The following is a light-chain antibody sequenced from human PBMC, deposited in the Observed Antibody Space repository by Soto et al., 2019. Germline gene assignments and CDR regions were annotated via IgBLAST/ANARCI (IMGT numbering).Light chain of an antibody. Sequence: DIVMTQSPDSLAVSLGERATINCRSSQSVLYTSNNKNYLTWYQQKPGQPPKLLIYWASTRESGVPDRFSGSGSGTDITLTISSLQAEDVAVYYCQQYYRPPHTFGQGTKLEIK. J-gene: IGKJ2*01. V-gene: IGKV4-1*01. CDR2: WAS. CDR3: QQYYRPPHT. CDR1: QSVLYTSNNKNY.